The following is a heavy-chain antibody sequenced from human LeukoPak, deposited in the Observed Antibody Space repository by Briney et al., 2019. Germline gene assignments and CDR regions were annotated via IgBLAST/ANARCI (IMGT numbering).Heavy chain of an antibody. D-gene: IGHD3-16*02. CDR1: GFIFSNFA. Sequence: GGSLRLSCAASGFIFSNFAMHWVRQAPGKGLEWLAVISHEGGSTHYADSVKGRFTVSRDNSKNTLYLQMNSLRAEDTAVYYCAKSPLFGYPNWFDPWGQGTLVTVSS. J-gene: IGHJ5*02. CDR2: ISHEGGST. CDR3: AKSPLFGYPNWFDP. V-gene: IGHV3-30-3*02.